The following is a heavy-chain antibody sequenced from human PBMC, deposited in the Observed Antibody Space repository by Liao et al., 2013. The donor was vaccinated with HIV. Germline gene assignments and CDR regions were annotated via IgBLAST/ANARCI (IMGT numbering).Heavy chain of an antibody. CDR1: GGSISSGSYY. J-gene: IGHJ5*02. CDR3: ARGGYYCDT. D-gene: IGHD3-22*01. Sequence: QVQLQESGPGLVKPSQTLSLTCTVSGGSISSGSYYWSWIRQPAGKGLEWIGRIYTSGSTNYNPSLKSRVTISIDTSKNQFSLKLSSVTAADTAVYYCARGGYYCDTWGQGTLVTVSS. CDR2: IYTSGST. V-gene: IGHV4-61*02.